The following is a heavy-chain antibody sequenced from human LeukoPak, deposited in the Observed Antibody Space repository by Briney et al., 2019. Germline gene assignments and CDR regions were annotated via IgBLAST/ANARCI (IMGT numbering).Heavy chain of an antibody. Sequence: PSQTLSPTCTVSGGSMSSGSYYWSWIRQPAGKGLERIGRIYTSGSTNYNPSLKSRVTISVDASKNQFSLKLSSVTTADTAVYYCAREDLLEMATIDYWGQGTLVTVSS. CDR3: AREDLLEMATIDY. CDR1: GGSMSSGSYY. D-gene: IGHD5-24*01. J-gene: IGHJ4*02. V-gene: IGHV4-61*02. CDR2: IYTSGST.